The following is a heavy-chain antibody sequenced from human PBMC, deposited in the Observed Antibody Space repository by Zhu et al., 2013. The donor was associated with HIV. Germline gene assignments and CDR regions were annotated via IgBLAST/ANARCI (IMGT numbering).Heavy chain of an antibody. D-gene: IGHD3-16*01. CDR2: IYDTGNS. J-gene: IGHJ4*02. V-gene: IGHV4-61*08. CDR1: GASVSSTVYY. CDR3: AGGGAYYFNY. Sequence: VQLQESGPGLVKPSETLSLTCAVSGASVSSTVYYWTWIRQPPGKELEWIGHIYDTGNSDYNPSLRSRVTMSLDTSKNQFSLKVTSVTAADTAVYYCAGGGAYYFNYWGQGTLVTVSS.